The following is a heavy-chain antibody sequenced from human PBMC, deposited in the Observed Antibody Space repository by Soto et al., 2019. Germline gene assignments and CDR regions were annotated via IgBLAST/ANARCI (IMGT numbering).Heavy chain of an antibody. CDR1: GGSIGSSSYY. CDR2: IYYSGST. D-gene: IGHD4-17*01. J-gene: IGHJ4*02. V-gene: IGHV4-39*01. CDR3: ARMAYGDDWDVHYYFDY. Sequence: PSQPLSATTTVSGGSIGSSSYYWGWIRQPPGKGLEWIGSIYYSGSTYYNPSLKSRVTISVDTSKNQFSLKLSSVTAADTAVYYCARMAYGDDWDVHYYFDYWGQGTLGTVSS.